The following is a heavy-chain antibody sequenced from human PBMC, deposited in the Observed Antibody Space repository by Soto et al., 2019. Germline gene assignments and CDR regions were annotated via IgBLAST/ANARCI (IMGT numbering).Heavy chain of an antibody. J-gene: IGHJ6*02. D-gene: IGHD2-2*01. CDR1: GGSISSGGYY. CDR3: ARVRCXSXSCXXXYYYXXDX. CDR2: IYYSGST. V-gene: IGHV4-31*03. Sequence: QVQLQESGPGLVKPSQTLSLTCTVSGGSISSGGYYWSWIRQHPGKGLEWIGYIYYSGSTYYNPSLKSRVTISVDTSKNQFSLKLSSVTAADTAVXYCARVRCXSXSCXXXYYYXXDXXXQGTTVTVSS.